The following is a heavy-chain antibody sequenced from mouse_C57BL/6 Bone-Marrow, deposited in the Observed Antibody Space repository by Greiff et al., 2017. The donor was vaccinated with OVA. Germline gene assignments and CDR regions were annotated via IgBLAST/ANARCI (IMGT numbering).Heavy chain of an antibody. Sequence: EVHLVESGPGMVKPSQSLSLTCTVTGYSITSGYDWHWIRHFPGNKLEWMGYISYSGSTNYNPSLKSRNSITHDTSKNHFFLKLKSGTTEDTATYYCARGGRWLPPDYWGQGTTLTVSS. V-gene: IGHV3-1*01. CDR3: ARGGRWLPPDY. CDR2: ISYSGST. J-gene: IGHJ2*01. CDR1: GYSITSGYD. D-gene: IGHD2-3*01.